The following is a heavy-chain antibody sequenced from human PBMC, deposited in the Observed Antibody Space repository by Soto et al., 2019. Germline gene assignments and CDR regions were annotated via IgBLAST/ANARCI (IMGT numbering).Heavy chain of an antibody. Sequence: GGSLRLSCAASGFTFDDYGMSWVRQAPGKGLEWVSGINWNGGSTGYADSVKGRFTISRDNAKNSLYLQMNSLRAEDTALYYCARARGSGSYANFAYWGQGTLVTVSS. D-gene: IGHD3-10*01. CDR2: INWNGGST. CDR1: GFTFDDYG. CDR3: ARARGSGSYANFAY. J-gene: IGHJ4*02. V-gene: IGHV3-20*04.